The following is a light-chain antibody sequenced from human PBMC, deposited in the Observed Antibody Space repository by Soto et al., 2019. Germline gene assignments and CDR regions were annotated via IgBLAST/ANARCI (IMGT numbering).Light chain of an antibody. J-gene: IGKJ5*01. V-gene: IGKV3-20*01. CDR2: GAS. Sequence: EIVLTQSPGTLSLSPGERATLSCRASQSITSSSLAWYQQKHGQAHRVLIYGASSRATGIPDRFSGSGSGTDFTLTISRLEPEDFALYYCQQFGSSPITFGQGTRLEI. CDR1: QSITSSS. CDR3: QQFGSSPIT.